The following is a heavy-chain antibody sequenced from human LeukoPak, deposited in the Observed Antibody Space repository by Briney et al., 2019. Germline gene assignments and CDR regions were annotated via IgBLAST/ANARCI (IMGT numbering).Heavy chain of an antibody. V-gene: IGHV4-39*01. D-gene: IGHD3-22*01. CDR2: IYYSGST. CDR3: ARQAHYYDSSGYSPDAFDI. CDR1: GGSISSSSYY. Sequence: SETLSLTCTVSGGSISSSSYYWGWIRQPPGTGLEWIGSIYYSGSTYYNPSLKSRVTISVDTSKNQFSLKLSSVTAADTAVYYCARQAHYYDSSGYSPDAFDIWGQGTMVTVSS. J-gene: IGHJ3*02.